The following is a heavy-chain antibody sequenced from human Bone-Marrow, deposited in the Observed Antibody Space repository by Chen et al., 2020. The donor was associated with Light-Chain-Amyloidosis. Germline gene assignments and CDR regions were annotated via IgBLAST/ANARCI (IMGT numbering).Heavy chain of an antibody. Sequence: QVQLQQWGAGLLKPSETLSLTCAVYGGSFSDYSWTWIRQSPGTGLEWIGKITHSGSTKYNPSLKSRVTMSVGTSKNQFSLKMNSVTAADTAVYYCVRDTYDSSTYYTYRSMDVWGQGTTVTVSS. CDR2: ITHSGST. D-gene: IGHD3-22*01. CDR1: GGSFSDYS. V-gene: IGHV4-34*01. J-gene: IGHJ6*02. CDR3: VRDTYDSSTYYTYRSMDV.